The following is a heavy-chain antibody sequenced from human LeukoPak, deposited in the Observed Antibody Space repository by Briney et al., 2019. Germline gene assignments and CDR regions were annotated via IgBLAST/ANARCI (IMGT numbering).Heavy chain of an antibody. V-gene: IGHV3-7*03. Sequence: GGSLRLSCAASGFTFSSYWMTWVRQAPGKGLEWVANIKQDGSKKNYVDSVKGRFTISRDDAKNSLFLQMNSLRAEDTAVYYCATPLDYYDSSGYHQGGDWGQGTLVTVSS. CDR1: GFTFSSYW. CDR3: ATPLDYYDSSGYHQGGD. CDR2: IKQDGSKK. J-gene: IGHJ4*02. D-gene: IGHD3-22*01.